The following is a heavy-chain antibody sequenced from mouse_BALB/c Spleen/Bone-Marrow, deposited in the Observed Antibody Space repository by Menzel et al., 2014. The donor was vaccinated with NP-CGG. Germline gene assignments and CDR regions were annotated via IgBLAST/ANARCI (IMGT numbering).Heavy chain of an antibody. Sequence: VQLKQSGAELVKPGASVKLSCTASGFNIKDTYMHWVKQSPGQGLEWIGRIDPANGNTKYDPKFQGKATITADTSSNTAYLQLSSLTSEDTAVYYCARFPYDYGGGDYWGQGTTLTVSS. CDR1: GFNIKDTY. CDR3: ARFPYDYGGGDY. J-gene: IGHJ2*01. CDR2: IDPANGNT. D-gene: IGHD2-4*01. V-gene: IGHV14-3*02.